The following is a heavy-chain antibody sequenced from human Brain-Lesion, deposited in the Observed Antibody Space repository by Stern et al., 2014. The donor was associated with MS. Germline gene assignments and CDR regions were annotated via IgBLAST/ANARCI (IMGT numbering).Heavy chain of an antibody. CDR3: ARELPDLNAFDI. CDR2: IYHSGGT. V-gene: IGHV4-4*02. D-gene: IGHD1-14*01. J-gene: IGHJ3*02. CDR1: GGSISSSNW. Sequence: QVQLVESGPGLVKPSGTLSLTCAVSGGSISSSNWWSWVRQSPGKGLEWIGEIYHSGGTKYSPSFESRVIISVDKPKNQFSLKLSYVTAADTDVYYCARELPDLNAFDIWGQGTMVTVSS.